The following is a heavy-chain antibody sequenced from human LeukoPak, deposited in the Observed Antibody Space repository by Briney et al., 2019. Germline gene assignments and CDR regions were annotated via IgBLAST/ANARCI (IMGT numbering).Heavy chain of an antibody. CDR2: ISSSSSTI. CDR3: AGEIVVVTATSFQH. V-gene: IGHV3-48*01. Sequence: GGSLRLSCAASGFTFSTYSMNWVRQAPGKGLEWVSYISSSSSTIYYADSVKGRFTISRDNAKNSLYLQMNGLRAEDTAVYYCAGEIVVVTATSFQHWGQGTLVTVSS. D-gene: IGHD2-21*02. J-gene: IGHJ1*01. CDR1: GFTFSTYS.